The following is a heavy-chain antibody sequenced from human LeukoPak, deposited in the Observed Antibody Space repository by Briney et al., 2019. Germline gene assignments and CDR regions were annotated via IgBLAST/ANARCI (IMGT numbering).Heavy chain of an antibody. Sequence: SETLSLTCAVSGGSISSGGYSWSWIRQPPGKGLEWIGYIYYSGVTYYNPSLKSRVTMSVDTAKNQFSLRLDSVTAADTAVYYCARVSSAAGSSWFDSWGQGTLVTVSS. V-gene: IGHV4-31*11. CDR1: GGSISSGGYS. J-gene: IGHJ5*01. CDR2: IYYSGVT. CDR3: ARVSSAAGSSWFDS. D-gene: IGHD6-13*01.